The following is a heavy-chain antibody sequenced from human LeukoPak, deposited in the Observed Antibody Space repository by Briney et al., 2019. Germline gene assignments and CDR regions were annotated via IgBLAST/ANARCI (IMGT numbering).Heavy chain of an antibody. J-gene: IGHJ4*01. CDR1: GCTFSHYW. CDR2: IHTLGIFT. Sequence: GSLRLSCAASGCTFSHYWMYWVRQAPGKGLVWVSRIHTLGIFTTYADSMKGRFTGARDNANDTLYLQMTSLRAEDTAVYYCARDRIRFSASDSPVYLELWGQGTLVTVSS. CDR3: ARDRIRFSASDSPVYLEL. V-gene: IGHV3-74*01. D-gene: IGHD1-26*01.